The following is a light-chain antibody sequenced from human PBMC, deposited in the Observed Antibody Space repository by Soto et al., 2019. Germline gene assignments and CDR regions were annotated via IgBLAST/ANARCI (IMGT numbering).Light chain of an antibody. V-gene: IGLV2-14*01. Sequence: QSALPQPASLCVSPGQSITISCTGSTDDVGAYDYVSWYQHHTGKATKLMINEFNNRPSEVSNRFSGSKSGNTASLTSSGRQAEDEADYVCSSCTRTNTRVFCGGTTPTVI. CDR3: SSCTRTNTRV. CDR1: TDDVGAYDY. J-gene: IGLJ3*02. CDR2: EFN.